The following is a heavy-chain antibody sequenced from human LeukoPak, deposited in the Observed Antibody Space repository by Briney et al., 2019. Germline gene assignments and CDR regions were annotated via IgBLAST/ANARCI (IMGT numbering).Heavy chain of an antibody. Sequence: SETLSLTCTVSGGSISSYYWSWIRQPPGKGLEWIGYIYYSGSTNYNPSLKSRVTISVDTSKNQFSLKLSSVTAADTAVYYCARLRPLLYCSSTSCLNFDYWGQGTLVTVSS. D-gene: IGHD2-2*01. V-gene: IGHV4-59*08. CDR1: GGSISSYY. CDR2: IYYSGST. J-gene: IGHJ4*02. CDR3: ARLRPLLYCSSTSCLNFDY.